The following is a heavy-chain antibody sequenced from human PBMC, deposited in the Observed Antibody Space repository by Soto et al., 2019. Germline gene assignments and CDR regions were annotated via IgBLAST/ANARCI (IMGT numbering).Heavy chain of an antibody. Sequence: VGSLRLSCTGSGFTFSDNYIDWVRQAPGKGLEWVGRSRDKAQGYSTIYAASVKGRFTTSRDESKSSVYLQMNSLKTEDTAIYYCVRTTYFSDSTVYTRLFDYWGQGTLLTVSS. D-gene: IGHD2-8*02. CDR1: GFTFSDNY. V-gene: IGHV3-72*01. CDR3: VRTTYFSDSTVYTRLFDY. CDR2: SRDKAQGYST. J-gene: IGHJ4*02.